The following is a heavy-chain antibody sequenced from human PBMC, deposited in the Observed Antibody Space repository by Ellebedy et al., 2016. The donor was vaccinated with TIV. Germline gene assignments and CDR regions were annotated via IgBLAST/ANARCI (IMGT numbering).Heavy chain of an antibody. V-gene: IGHV4-34*01. CDR2: INHSGST. D-gene: IGHD2-15*01. CDR1: GASFSGSY. CDR3: ASERGIVVVVAATPEGHAFDI. Sequence: MPSETLSLTCAVYGASFSGSYWSWIRQPPGKEREWIGEINHSGSTNYNPSLKSRVTISVDTSKNQFSLKLSSVTAADTAVYYCASERGIVVVVAATPEGHAFDIWGQGTMVTVSS. J-gene: IGHJ3*02.